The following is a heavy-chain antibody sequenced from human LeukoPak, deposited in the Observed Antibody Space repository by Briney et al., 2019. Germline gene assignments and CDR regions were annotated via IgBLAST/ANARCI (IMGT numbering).Heavy chain of an antibody. D-gene: IGHD3-9*01. V-gene: IGHV4-39*01. CDR2: VFYSGTT. J-gene: IGHJ4*02. CDR3: ARRSRLYKHETTGYHDS. CDR1: GDYITTTNYY. Sequence: PSETLSLTCNVSGDYITTTNYYWAWIRQPQGKGLEWIASVFYSGTTYYNPSLKSRVVISMDTSRKQISLRLSSVTATDTAIYYCARRSRLYKHETTGYHDSWGQGTLVTVSS.